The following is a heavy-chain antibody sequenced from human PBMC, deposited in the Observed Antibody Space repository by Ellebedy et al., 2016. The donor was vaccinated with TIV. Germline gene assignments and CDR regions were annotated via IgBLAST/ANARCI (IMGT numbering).Heavy chain of an antibody. CDR3: ARIDSWQPIDD. V-gene: IGHV4-39*02. CDR2: VYYSGSP. Sequence: MPRGSLRLSCDVSGGFVNNSRHYWAWIRQPPGKGLEWIGSVYYSGSPYYNPSFKSRVTLSADTSKNHFSLNLRTVTAADTAVYYCARIDSWQPIDDWGQGILVTVSS. D-gene: IGHD3-9*01. CDR1: GGFVNNSRHY. J-gene: IGHJ4*02.